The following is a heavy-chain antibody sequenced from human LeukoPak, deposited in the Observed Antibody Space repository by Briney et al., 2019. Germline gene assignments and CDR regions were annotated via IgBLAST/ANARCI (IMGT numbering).Heavy chain of an antibody. CDR2: ISAYNGNT. CDR3: ARAKSYYDILTGYFRFDP. CDR1: GYTFTSYG. J-gene: IGHJ5*02. Sequence: ASVKVSCKASGYTFTSYGISWVRQAPGQGLEWMGWISAYNGNTNYAQKLQGRVTMTTDTSTSTAYMELRSLRSDDTAVYYCARAKSYYDILTGYFRFDPWGQGTLVTVSS. D-gene: IGHD3-9*01. V-gene: IGHV1-18*01.